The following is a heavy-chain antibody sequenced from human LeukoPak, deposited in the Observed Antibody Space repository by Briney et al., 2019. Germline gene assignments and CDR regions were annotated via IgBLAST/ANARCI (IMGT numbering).Heavy chain of an antibody. D-gene: IGHD3-16*01. Sequence: KSSETLSLTCTVSGGSISSGDYYWSWIRQPAGKGLEWIGRIYTSGSTNYNPSLKSRVTMSVDTSKNQFSLKLSSVTAADTAVYYCARDASPLGFDYWGQGTLVTVSS. CDR3: ARDASPLGFDY. CDR2: IYTSGST. CDR1: GGSISSGDYY. J-gene: IGHJ4*02. V-gene: IGHV4-61*02.